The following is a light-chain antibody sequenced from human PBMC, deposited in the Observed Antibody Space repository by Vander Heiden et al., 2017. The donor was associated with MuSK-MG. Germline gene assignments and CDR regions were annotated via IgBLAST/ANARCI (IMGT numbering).Light chain of an antibody. CDR1: QHVGEC. CDR3: HQCDSRPLT. V-gene: IGKV3-11*01. J-gene: IGKJ4*01. CDR2: GAS. Sequence: EVVLTQSPRTLSSSPGETATLSCRASQHVGECLAWYKQKPGQAPRLLISGASKRAPDIPGRFSGSGSGTDFTLTIRNLESEDFALYFCHQCDSRPLTSGGGTNVDSK.